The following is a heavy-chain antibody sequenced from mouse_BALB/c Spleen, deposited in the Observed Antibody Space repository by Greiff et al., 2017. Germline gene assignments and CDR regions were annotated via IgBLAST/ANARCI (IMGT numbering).Heavy chain of an antibody. V-gene: IGHV1-54*01. J-gene: IGHJ3*01. CDR3: ARSNDYWFAY. CDR2: INPGSGGT. D-gene: IGHD2-4*01. Sequence: QVQLQQSGAELVRPGTSVKVSCKASGYAFTNYLIEWVKQRPGQGLEWIGVINPGSGGTNYNEKFKGKATLTADRSSSTAYMQLSSLTSDDSAVYFCARSNDYWFAYWGQGTLVTVSA. CDR1: GYAFTNYL.